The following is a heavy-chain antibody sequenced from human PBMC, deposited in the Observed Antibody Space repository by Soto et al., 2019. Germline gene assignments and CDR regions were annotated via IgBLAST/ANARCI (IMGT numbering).Heavy chain of an antibody. J-gene: IGHJ4*02. Sequence: TGGSLRLSCAASGFTFSSYSMNWVRQAPGKGLEWVSSISSSSSYIYYADSVKGRFTISRDNAKNSLYLQMNSLRAEDTAVYYCARDRGPGYCTNGVCYLLFGYWGQGTLVTVSS. D-gene: IGHD2-8*01. CDR2: ISSSSSYI. V-gene: IGHV3-21*01. CDR3: ARDRGPGYCTNGVCYLLFGY. CDR1: GFTFSSYS.